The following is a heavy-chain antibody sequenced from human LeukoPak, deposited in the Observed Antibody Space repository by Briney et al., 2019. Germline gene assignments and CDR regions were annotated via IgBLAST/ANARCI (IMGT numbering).Heavy chain of an antibody. J-gene: IGHJ4*02. D-gene: IGHD6-13*01. Sequence: GGSLRLSCAASGFTFRSYGMHWVRQAPGKGLEWVAVISYDGSNKYYADSVKGRFTISRDNSKNTLYLQMNSLRAEDTAVYYCAKDGVGSSWNFDYWGQGTLVTVSS. V-gene: IGHV3-30*18. CDR1: GFTFRSYG. CDR2: ISYDGSNK. CDR3: AKDGVGSSWNFDY.